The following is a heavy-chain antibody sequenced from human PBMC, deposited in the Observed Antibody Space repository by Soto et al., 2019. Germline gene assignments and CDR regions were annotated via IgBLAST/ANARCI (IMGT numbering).Heavy chain of an antibody. Sequence: PGESLKSSWKGSGYSFTSYWISWVRQMPGKGLELMARIDPSDSYTNYSPSFQGHVTISADKSISTAYLQWSSLNASDTAMYYCTRGEEYYGMYXWGQGTTFTVS. CDR3: TRGEEYYGMYX. V-gene: IGHV5-10-1*01. J-gene: IGHJ6*02. CDR2: IDPSDSYT. CDR1: GYSFTSYW.